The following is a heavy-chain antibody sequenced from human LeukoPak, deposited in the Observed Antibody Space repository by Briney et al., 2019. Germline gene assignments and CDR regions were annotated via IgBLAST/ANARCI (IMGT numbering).Heavy chain of an antibody. J-gene: IGHJ5*02. CDR2: IYPGDSDT. V-gene: IGHV5-51*01. CDR1: GYSFTSYW. CDR3: ARGRGSGWYSHWFDP. D-gene: IGHD6-19*01. Sequence: GESLKISCKGSGYSFTSYWIGWVRQMPGKGLERMGIIYPGDSDTRYSPSFQGQVTISADKSISTAYLQWSSLKASDTAMYYCARGRGSGWYSHWFDPWGQGTLVTVSS.